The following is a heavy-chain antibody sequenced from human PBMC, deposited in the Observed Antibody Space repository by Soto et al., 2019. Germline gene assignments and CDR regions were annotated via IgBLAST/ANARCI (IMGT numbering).Heavy chain of an antibody. CDR1: GYTLTELS. D-gene: IGHD6-13*01. V-gene: IGHV1-24*01. J-gene: IGHJ4*02. Sequence: ASVKVSCKVSGYTLTELSMHWVLQAPGKGLEWMGGFDPEDGETIYAQKFQGRVTMTEDTSTDTAYMELSSLRSEDTAVYYCATFPSGIAAAEFDYWGQGTLVTVSS. CDR3: ATFPSGIAAAEFDY. CDR2: FDPEDGET.